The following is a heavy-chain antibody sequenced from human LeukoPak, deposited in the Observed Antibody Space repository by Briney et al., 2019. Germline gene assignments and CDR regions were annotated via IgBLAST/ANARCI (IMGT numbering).Heavy chain of an antibody. CDR2: INPNSGGT. CDR1: GYTLTSYY. Sequence: ASVKASCKASGYTLTSYYMHWVRQAPGQGLEWMGWINPNSGGTNYPQKFQGRVTMTRDTSISTAYMELSRLRSDDTAVYYCARLITVINDAFDIWGQGTMVTVSS. CDR3: ARLITVINDAFDI. V-gene: IGHV1-2*02. J-gene: IGHJ3*02. D-gene: IGHD4-11*01.